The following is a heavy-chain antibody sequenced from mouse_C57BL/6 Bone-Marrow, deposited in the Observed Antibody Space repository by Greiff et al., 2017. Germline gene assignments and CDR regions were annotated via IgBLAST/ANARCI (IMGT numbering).Heavy chain of an antibody. Sequence: EVQRVESGGGLVKPGGSLKLSCAASGFTFSDYGMHWVRQAPEKGLEWVAYISSGSSTIYYADTVKGRFTISRDNAKNTLFLQMTSLRSEDTAMYYCARRYYGTWFAYWGQGTLVTVSA. V-gene: IGHV5-17*01. CDR2: ISSGSSTI. CDR3: ARRYYGTWFAY. J-gene: IGHJ3*01. CDR1: GFTFSDYG. D-gene: IGHD1-1*01.